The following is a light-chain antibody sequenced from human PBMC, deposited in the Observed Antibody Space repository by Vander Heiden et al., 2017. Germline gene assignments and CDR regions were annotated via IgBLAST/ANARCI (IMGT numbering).Light chain of an antibody. CDR1: QSVTSTF. CDR3: QKYASSPLT. Sequence: IVLTQSLGTLSLSPGERATLSCRASQSVTSTFLAWYQQKPGQAPRLLIYGASSRATGIPDRFSGSGSGTDFTLTIGRLEPEDFAVYHCQKYASSPLTFGGGTKVEIK. J-gene: IGKJ4*01. V-gene: IGKV3-20*01. CDR2: GAS.